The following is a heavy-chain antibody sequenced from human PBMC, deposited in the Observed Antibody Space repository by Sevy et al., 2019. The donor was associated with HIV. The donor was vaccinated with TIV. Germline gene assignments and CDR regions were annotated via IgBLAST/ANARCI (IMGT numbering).Heavy chain of an antibody. V-gene: IGHV1-8*01. J-gene: IGHJ4*02. CDR1: GYTFTALD. D-gene: IGHD6-13*01. CDR3: ARGIAAGVDY. Sequence: ASVKVSCKASGYTFTALDINWVRQATGQRLEWMGWMNPNTGQTDYSQRFQGRVTMTRDTSISTAYMGLHSLRSDDTAIYYCARGIAAGVDYWGQGTQVTVSS. CDR2: MNPNTGQT.